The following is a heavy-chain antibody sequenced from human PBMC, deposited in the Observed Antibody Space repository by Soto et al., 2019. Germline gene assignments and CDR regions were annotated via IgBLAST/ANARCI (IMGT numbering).Heavy chain of an antibody. CDR3: ARGPPLLRYFDWFPSGYYYYYGMDV. V-gene: IGHV1-46*03. CDR1: GYTFTNYV. Sequence: ASVKVSCKASGYTFTNYVISWVRQAPGQGLEWMGIINPSGGSTSYEQKFQGRVTMTRDTSTSTVYMELSSLRSEDTAVYYCARGPPLLRYFDWFPSGYYYYYGMDVWGQGTTVTVSS. J-gene: IGHJ6*02. D-gene: IGHD3-9*01. CDR2: INPSGGST.